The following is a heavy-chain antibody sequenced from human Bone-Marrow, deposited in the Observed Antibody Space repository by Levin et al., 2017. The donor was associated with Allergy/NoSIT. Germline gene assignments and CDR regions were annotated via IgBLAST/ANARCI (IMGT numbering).Heavy chain of an antibody. CDR2: VSIRNGYT. J-gene: IGHJ4*02. CDR3: GRGDKRFSSGWTDY. V-gene: IGHV1-18*01. CDR1: GFRFTDYG. D-gene: IGHD6-19*01. Sequence: RASVKVSCKTSGFRFTDYGITWVRQAPGQGLEWVGWVSIRNGYTNYAQKLQGRVTMNADTSTTTAFMELVSLTSDDTAAYYCGRGDKRFSSGWTDYWGQGTLVTVSS.